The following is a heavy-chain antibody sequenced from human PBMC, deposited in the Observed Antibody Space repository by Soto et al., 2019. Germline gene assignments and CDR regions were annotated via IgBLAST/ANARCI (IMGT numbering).Heavy chain of an antibody. V-gene: IGHV4-31*03. CDR1: GGSISSGGYY. J-gene: IGHJ5*02. CDR3: ARDTGLSGRFDP. D-gene: IGHD1-26*01. Sequence: QVQLQESGPGLVKPSQTLSLTCTVSGGSISSGGYYWSWIRQHPGKGLEWIGYIYYSGSTYYNPSLKSRINISVDTSKNQFSLKLSSVTAADTAVYYCARDTGLSGRFDPWGQGTLVTVSS. CDR2: IYYSGST.